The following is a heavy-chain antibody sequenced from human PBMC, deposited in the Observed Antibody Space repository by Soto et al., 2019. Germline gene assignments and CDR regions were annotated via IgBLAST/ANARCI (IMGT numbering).Heavy chain of an antibody. Sequence: GGSLRLSCAASGFTFSNAWMSWVRQAPGKGLEWVGRIKSKTDGGTTDYAAPVKGRFTISRDDSKNTLYLQMNSLKTQDTAVYYCTTDLETYSSSWYGVDYFDYWGQGTLVTVSS. CDR3: TTDLETYSSSWYGVDYFDY. CDR2: IKSKTDGGTT. D-gene: IGHD6-13*01. CDR1: GFTFSNAW. V-gene: IGHV3-15*01. J-gene: IGHJ4*02.